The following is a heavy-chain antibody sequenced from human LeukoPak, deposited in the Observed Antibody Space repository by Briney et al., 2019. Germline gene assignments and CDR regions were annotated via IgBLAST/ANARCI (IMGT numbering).Heavy chain of an antibody. CDR1: GYTFTGYY. D-gene: IGHD5-18*01. CDR2: INPNSGGT. J-gene: IGHJ4*02. CDR3: ARGITAMVHY. V-gene: IGHV1-2*06. Sequence: GASVKVSCKASGYTFTGYYMHWVRQAPGQGLEWMGRINPNSGGTNYAQKFQGRVTMTRDTSTSTVYMELSSLRSEDTAVYYCARGITAMVHYWGQGTLVTVSS.